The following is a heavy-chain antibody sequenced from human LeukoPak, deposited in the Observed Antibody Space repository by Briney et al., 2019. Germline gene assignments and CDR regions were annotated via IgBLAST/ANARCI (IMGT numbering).Heavy chain of an antibody. J-gene: IGHJ4*02. CDR2: IKSKADGETI. CDR3: STLTSRGLSDS. Sequence: GGSLRLSCAASGFTFTNAWMNWVRQAPGKGLEWVGRIKSKADGETIDYAAPVKGRFTFLRDDSKNMLYLQMNSLKSEDTAVYYCSTLTSRGLSDSWGQGTPVTVSS. V-gene: IGHV3-15*07. CDR1: GFTFTNAW. D-gene: IGHD1-20*01.